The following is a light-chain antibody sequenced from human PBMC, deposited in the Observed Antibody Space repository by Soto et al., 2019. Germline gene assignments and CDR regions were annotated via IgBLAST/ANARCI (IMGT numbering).Light chain of an antibody. CDR2: GAS. Sequence: EIVLTQSPGTLSLSPGERATLSCSASQSVSSSYLAWYQQKPGQAPRLLIYGASSRATGIPDRFSGSGSGTDFTLTISRLEPEDFAVYYCQQYGSSPPWTFGQGIKVDIK. V-gene: IGKV3-20*01. J-gene: IGKJ1*01. CDR1: QSVSSSY. CDR3: QQYGSSPPWT.